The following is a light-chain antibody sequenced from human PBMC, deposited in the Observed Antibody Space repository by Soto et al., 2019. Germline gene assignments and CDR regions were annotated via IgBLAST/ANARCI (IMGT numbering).Light chain of an antibody. J-gene: IGKJ1*01. Sequence: TVLTQSAATLSVSPGERATLSCRASQSVGSNLAWYQQKPGQTPRLLIYGASTRVTGVPARFSGSGSGTEFALTISSLQSEDVAVYYCQQYYNWPRTFGQGTKVEI. CDR1: QSVGSN. CDR3: QQYYNWPRT. CDR2: GAS. V-gene: IGKV3-15*01.